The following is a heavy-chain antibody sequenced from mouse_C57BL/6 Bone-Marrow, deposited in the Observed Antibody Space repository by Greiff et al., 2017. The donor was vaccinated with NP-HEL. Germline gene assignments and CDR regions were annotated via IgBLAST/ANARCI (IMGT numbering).Heavy chain of an antibody. CDR3: AKAYYGYDGFAY. Sequence: QVQLQQSGAELARPGASVKLSCKASGYTFTSYGISWVKQRTGQGLEWIGEIYPRSGNTYYNEKFKGKATLTADKSSSTAYMGLRSLTSEDSAVYFCAKAYYGYDGFAYWGQGTLVTVSA. CDR2: IYPRSGNT. CDR1: GYTFTSYG. V-gene: IGHV1-81*01. J-gene: IGHJ3*01. D-gene: IGHD2-9*01.